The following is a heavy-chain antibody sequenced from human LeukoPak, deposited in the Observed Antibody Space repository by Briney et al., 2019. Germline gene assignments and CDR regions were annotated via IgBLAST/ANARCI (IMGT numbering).Heavy chain of an antibody. D-gene: IGHD4-23*01. CDR3: AGSYYGDNSNFDY. CDR2: ISSRSNYI. J-gene: IGHJ4*02. V-gene: IGHV3-21*01. Sequence: GGSLRLSCAASGFTFSSHSMNWVRQAPGKGLEWVSSISSRSNYIYYADSVKGRFTISRDNAKNSLYLQMNSLRAEDTAVYYCAGSYYGDNSNFDYWGQGTLVTVSS. CDR1: GFTFSSHS.